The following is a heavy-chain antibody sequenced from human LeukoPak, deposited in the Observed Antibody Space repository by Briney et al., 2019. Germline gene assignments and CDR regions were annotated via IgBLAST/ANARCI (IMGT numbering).Heavy chain of an antibody. CDR1: GGSFSGYY. D-gene: IGHD3-16*01. CDR2: INHSGST. CDR3: AGTGGPTD. Sequence: SETLSLTCAVYGGSFSGYYWSWIRQPPGKGLEWIGEINHSGSTNYNPSLKSRVTISVDTSKNQFSLKLSSVTAADTAVYYRAGTGGPTDWGQGTLVTVSS. V-gene: IGHV4-34*01. J-gene: IGHJ4*02.